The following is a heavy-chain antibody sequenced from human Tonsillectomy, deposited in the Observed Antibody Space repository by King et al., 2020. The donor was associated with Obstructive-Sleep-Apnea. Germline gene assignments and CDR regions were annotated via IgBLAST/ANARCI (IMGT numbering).Heavy chain of an antibody. CDR3: AKDLSSGWYSPLDY. Sequence: VQLVESGGGSVQPGRSLRLSCAASGFTFDDYAMHWVRQAPGKGLEWVSGINWNGGSIGYADSVKGRFTISRDNAKNSLYLQMNSLRAEDTAFYYCAKDLSSGWYSPLDYWGQGTLVTVSS. V-gene: IGHV3-9*01. CDR1: GFTFDDYA. D-gene: IGHD6-19*01. CDR2: INWNGGSI. J-gene: IGHJ4*02.